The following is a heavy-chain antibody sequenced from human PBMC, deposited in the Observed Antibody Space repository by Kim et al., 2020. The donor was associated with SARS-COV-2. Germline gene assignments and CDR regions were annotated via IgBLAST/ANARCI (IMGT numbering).Heavy chain of an antibody. D-gene: IGHD2-15*01. V-gene: IGHV5-10-1*01. CDR1: GYSFTSYW. J-gene: IGHJ5*02. CDR3: ARHHPIVVVVAATWMGQNWFDP. CDR2: IDPSDSYT. Sequence: GESLKISCKGSGYSFTSYWISWVRQMPGKGLEWMGRIDPSDSYTNYSPSFQGHVTISADKSISTAYLQWSSLKASDTAMYYCARHHPIVVVVAATWMGQNWFDPWGQGTLVTVSS.